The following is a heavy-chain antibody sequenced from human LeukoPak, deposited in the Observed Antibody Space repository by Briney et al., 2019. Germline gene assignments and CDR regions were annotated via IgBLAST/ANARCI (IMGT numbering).Heavy chain of an antibody. J-gene: IGHJ4*02. Sequence: ASETLSLTCTVSGGSISSYYWSWIRQPPGKGLEWIGYIYYSGSTKYNPSLKSRVTISVDTSKNQSSLKLSSVTAADTAVYYCARSYASSWGYFDYWGQGTLVTVSS. V-gene: IGHV4-59*01. D-gene: IGHD6-13*01. CDR2: IYYSGST. CDR3: ARSYASSWGYFDY. CDR1: GGSISSYY.